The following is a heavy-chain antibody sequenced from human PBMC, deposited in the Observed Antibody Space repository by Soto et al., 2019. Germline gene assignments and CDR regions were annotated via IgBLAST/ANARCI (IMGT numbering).Heavy chain of an antibody. J-gene: IGHJ5*02. CDR1: GFRFSSYG. Sequence: QVKLVESGGGVVQPGRSLRLSCAASGFRFSSYGMHWGRQAPGKGLEWVALISPDGSNREYADSVKGRFTISRDNSKNTLYLHMNSLRVEDTAVYYGTKPRSSLQWPPFDPWGHGTLVTVSS. CDR3: TKPRSSLQWPPFDP. V-gene: IGHV3-30*18. D-gene: IGHD6-19*01. CDR2: ISPDGSNR.